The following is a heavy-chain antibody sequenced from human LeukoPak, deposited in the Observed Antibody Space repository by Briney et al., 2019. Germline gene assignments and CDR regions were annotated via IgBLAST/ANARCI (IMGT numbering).Heavy chain of an antibody. J-gene: IGHJ5*02. D-gene: IGHD6-6*01. V-gene: IGHV3-23*01. Sequence: GGSLRLSCAASGITFSSYAMSWVRQAPGKGLEWVSTIVGRGGITYYADSVKGRFTISRDNSKNTLYLQMNSLRAEDTAVYYCAKAPSSIAARHLVAWGQGTLVTVSS. CDR1: GITFSSYA. CDR2: IVGRGGIT. CDR3: AKAPSSIAARHLVA.